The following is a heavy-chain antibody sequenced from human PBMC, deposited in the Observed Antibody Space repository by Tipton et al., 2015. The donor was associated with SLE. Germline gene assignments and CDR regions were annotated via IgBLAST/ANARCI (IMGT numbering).Heavy chain of an antibody. CDR1: GGSFSGYY. J-gene: IGHJ6*02. D-gene: IGHD1-26*01. Sequence: GLVKPSETLSLTCAVYGGSFSGYYWSWIRQPPGKGLEWIGEINHSGSTNYNPSPKSRVTISVDTSKNQFSLKLSSVTAADTAVYYCASGGSYYGGHYYGMDVWGQGTTVTVSS. V-gene: IGHV4-34*01. CDR3: ASGGSYYGGHYYGMDV. CDR2: INHSGST.